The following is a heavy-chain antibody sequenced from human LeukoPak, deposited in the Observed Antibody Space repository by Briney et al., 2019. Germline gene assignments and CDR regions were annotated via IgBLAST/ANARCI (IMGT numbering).Heavy chain of an antibody. Sequence: GGSLRLSCAASGFTFSSYWMSWVRQAPGKGLEWVANIKQDGSEKYYVDSVKGRFTISRDNAKNSLYLQMNSLRAEDTAVYYCARISSSSWPYYYYYGMHVWGQGTTVTVSS. CDR2: IKQDGSEK. CDR1: GFTFSSYW. CDR3: ARISSSSWPYYYYYGMHV. J-gene: IGHJ6*02. V-gene: IGHV3-7*01. D-gene: IGHD6-13*01.